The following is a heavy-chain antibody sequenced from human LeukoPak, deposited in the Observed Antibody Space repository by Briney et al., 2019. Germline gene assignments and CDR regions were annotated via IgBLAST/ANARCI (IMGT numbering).Heavy chain of an antibody. CDR3: AKDILGRIDPTPPI. D-gene: IGHD3-9*01. V-gene: IGHV3-48*01. Sequence: GGSLRLSCAASGFTFSSYCMTWVRQAPGKGLEWVSYISGNSSTIYYADSVKGRFTISRDNAKNSLYLQMNSLRAEDTAVYYCAKDILGRIDPTPPIWGQGTMVTVSS. CDR2: ISGNSSTI. J-gene: IGHJ3*02. CDR1: GFTFSSYC.